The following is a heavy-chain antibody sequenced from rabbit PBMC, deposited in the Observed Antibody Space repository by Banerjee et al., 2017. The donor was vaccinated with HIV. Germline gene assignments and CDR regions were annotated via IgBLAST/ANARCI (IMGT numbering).Heavy chain of an antibody. CDR1: GFSFSSSYY. CDR2: IYPDYGST. CDR3: ARDDVGGNYIRFTRLDL. V-gene: IGHV1S40*01. Sequence: QSLEESGGDLVKPGASLTLTCTASGFSFSSSYYMCWVRQAPGKGLEWIACIYPDYGSTDYANWAKGRFTISKTSSTTVTLQMTSLTAADTATYVCARDDVGGNYIRFTRLDLWGQGTLVTVS. D-gene: IGHD1-1*01. J-gene: IGHJ3*01.